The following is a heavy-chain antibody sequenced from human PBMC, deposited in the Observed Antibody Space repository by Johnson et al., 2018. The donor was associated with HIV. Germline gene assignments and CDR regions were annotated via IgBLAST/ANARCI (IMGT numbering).Heavy chain of an antibody. Sequence: QVQLVESGGGVVQAGRSLRLSCAASGFSFSSYALHWVRQAPGKGLEWVAVVSYETTNKHYADSVKGRFTISRDNSQNTLDLQMNSLRAEDTAVYYCAKGLYNWNDELDAFDIWGQGTMVTVSS. CDR1: GFSFSSYA. V-gene: IGHV3-30-3*01. CDR3: AKGLYNWNDELDAFDI. J-gene: IGHJ3*02. D-gene: IGHD1-20*01. CDR2: VSYETTNK.